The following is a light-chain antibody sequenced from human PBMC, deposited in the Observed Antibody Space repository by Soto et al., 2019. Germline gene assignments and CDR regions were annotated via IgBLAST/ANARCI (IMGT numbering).Light chain of an antibody. J-gene: IGLJ1*01. CDR2: EVV. V-gene: IGLV2-8*01. Sequence: QSVLTQPPSASGSPGQSVTISCTGTKNDIGVYDFVSWYQHHPGKAPRLIIYEVVQRPSGVPDRFSGSKSGNTASLTVSGLQAADEGDDFCKSYAGSNTYVFGSGTKLTVL. CDR3: KSYAGSNTYV. CDR1: KNDIGVYDF.